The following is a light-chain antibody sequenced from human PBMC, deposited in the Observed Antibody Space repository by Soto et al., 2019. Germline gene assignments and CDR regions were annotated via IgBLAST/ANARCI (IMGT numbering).Light chain of an antibody. J-gene: IGKJ5*01. CDR1: QTISNW. Sequence: DIQMTQSPSSVSASVGDRVTITCRASQTISNWLAWYQQKPGKAPKLLIYAASSLQSGVPSRFSGSGSGTDFTLPISSLQPEDFATYYCQQANIFPITFGQGTRLEIK. CDR3: QQANIFPIT. V-gene: IGKV1D-12*01. CDR2: AAS.